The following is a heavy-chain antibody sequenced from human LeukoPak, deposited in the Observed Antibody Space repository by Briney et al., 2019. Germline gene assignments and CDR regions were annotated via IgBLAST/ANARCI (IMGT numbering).Heavy chain of an antibody. CDR1: GFSLSTRGVG. CDR3: APLGVLWFGESFDP. D-gene: IGHD3-10*01. Sequence: SGPTLVHPTPALTLTCTFSGFSLSTRGVGVGLIRQPPVKALGWLALIYWDDDKRYRPSLKSRLTITKDTSKNQVVLTMTNMDPVDTATYYCAPLGVLWFGESFDPWGQGTLVTVSS. CDR2: IYWDDDK. V-gene: IGHV2-5*02. J-gene: IGHJ5*02.